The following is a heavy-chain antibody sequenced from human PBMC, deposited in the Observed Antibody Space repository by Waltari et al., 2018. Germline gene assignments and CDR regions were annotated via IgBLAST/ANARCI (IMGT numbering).Heavy chain of an antibody. V-gene: IGHV4-59*11. CDR3: ARDRADAFDI. CDR1: GGSISSHY. Sequence: QVQLQESGPGLVKPSETLSLTFTVSGGSISSHYWSWIRQPPGKGLEWIGYIYYSGSTNYNPSLKSRVTISVDTSKNQFSLKLSSVTAADTAVYYCARDRADAFDIWGQGTMVTVSS. CDR2: IYYSGST. J-gene: IGHJ3*02.